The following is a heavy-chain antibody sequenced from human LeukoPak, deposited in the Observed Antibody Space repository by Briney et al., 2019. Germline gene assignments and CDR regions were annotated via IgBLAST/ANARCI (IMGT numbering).Heavy chain of an antibody. D-gene: IGHD1-26*01. V-gene: IGHV4-34*01. J-gene: IGHJ5*02. CDR3: ARHSGGTYYVNFDP. CDR2: INHSGST. CDR1: GGSFSGYY. Sequence: SETLSLTCAVYGGSFSGYYWSWIRQPPGKGLEWIGEINHSGSTNYNPSLKSRVTISVAPSKNQFSLKLSSVTAADTAVYYCARHSGGTYYVNFDPWGQGTLVTVSS.